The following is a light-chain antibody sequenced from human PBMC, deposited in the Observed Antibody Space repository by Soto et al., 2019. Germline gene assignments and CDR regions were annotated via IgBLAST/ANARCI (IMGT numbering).Light chain of an antibody. CDR2: KAS. Sequence: DIQMTQSPSTLSASVGDRVTITCRASQSISSWLAWYQQKPGKAPKLLIYKASSLESGVPSRFSGSGSGTEFTLTISSLQPDDFATYYCQQYNTHADTFGQGTKVEIK. V-gene: IGKV1-5*03. CDR3: QQYNTHADT. CDR1: QSISSW. J-gene: IGKJ1*01.